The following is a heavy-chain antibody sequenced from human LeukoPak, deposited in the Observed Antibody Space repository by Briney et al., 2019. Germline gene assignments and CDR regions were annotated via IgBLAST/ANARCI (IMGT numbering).Heavy chain of an antibody. CDR1: GFTFNSYW. Sequence: GGSLRLSCAASGFTFNSYWMHWVRQAPGKGLVWVSRINSDGGTTNYADSVKGRFTISRDNAKNSLYLQMNSLRAEDTAVYYCARSAGSGWYRAPYYYYGMDVWGQGTTVTVSS. CDR2: INSDGGTT. CDR3: ARSAGSGWYRAPYYYYGMDV. D-gene: IGHD6-19*01. V-gene: IGHV3-74*01. J-gene: IGHJ6*02.